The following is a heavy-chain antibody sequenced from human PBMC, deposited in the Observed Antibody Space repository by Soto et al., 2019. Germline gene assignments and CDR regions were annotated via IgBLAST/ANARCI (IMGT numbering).Heavy chain of an antibody. V-gene: IGHV3-48*01. CDR3: ARSGYFDY. J-gene: IGHJ4*02. D-gene: IGHD2-8*02. CDR2: ISSTGNTI. CDR1: GFTFSTYS. Sequence: EVQLVESGGGLVQPGGSLRLSCAASGFTFSTYSMNWVRQAPGKGLEWVSYISSTGNTIYYPDSVKDRFTISRDTAKKSLYLQMNSLRAEDTAVYYCARSGYFDYWGQGTLVTVSS.